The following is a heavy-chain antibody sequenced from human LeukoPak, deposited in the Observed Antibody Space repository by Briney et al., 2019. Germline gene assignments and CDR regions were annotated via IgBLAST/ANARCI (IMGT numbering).Heavy chain of an antibody. CDR2: TSYDEINR. CDR1: GLSFSSDA. Sequence: GGSLRLSCIGTGLSFSSDAMGWGRQAPGKGLEWVAVTSYDEINRFYVESVKGRFTISRDNSKNTLYLQMDSLRVEDTAVYYCARRAVSGGEAAAFDIWGQGKMVTVSS. J-gene: IGHJ3*02. V-gene: IGHV3-30*03. D-gene: IGHD3-10*01. CDR3: ARRAVSGGEAAAFDI.